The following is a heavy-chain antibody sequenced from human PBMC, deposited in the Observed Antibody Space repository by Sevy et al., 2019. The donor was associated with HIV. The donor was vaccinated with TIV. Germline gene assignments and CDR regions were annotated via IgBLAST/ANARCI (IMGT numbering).Heavy chain of an antibody. CDR2: IGSGGDA. CDR1: GFTFSSYD. CDR3: ARRGGYSDYGMDV. V-gene: IGHV3-13*01. Sequence: GGSLRLSCGASGFTFSSYDMHWVRQAAGKGLEWVSGIGSGGDAYYRGSVKGRFTISRENAKNSLYLQMNSLRAGDTAVYYCARRGGYSDYGMDVWGQGTTVTVSS. D-gene: IGHD5-12*01. J-gene: IGHJ6*02.